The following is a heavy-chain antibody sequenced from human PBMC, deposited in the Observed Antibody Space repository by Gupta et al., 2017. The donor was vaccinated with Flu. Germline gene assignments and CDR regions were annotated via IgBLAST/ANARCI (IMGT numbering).Heavy chain of an antibody. CDR1: GFTFDDYT. D-gene: IGHD6-13*01. CDR2: ISWDGGST. CDR3: AKDLIWYSSSWSTFDY. J-gene: IGHJ4*02. Sequence: EVQLVESGGVVVQPGGSLRLSCAASGFTFDDYTMNWVRQAPGKGLEWVSLISWDGGSTYYADSVKGRFTISRDNSKNSLYLQMNSLRTEDTALYYCAKDLIWYSSSWSTFDYWGQGTLVTVSS. V-gene: IGHV3-43*01.